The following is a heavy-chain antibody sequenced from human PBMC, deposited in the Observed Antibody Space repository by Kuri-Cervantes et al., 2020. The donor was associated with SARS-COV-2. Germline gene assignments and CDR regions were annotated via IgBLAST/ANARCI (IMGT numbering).Heavy chain of an antibody. Sequence: GGSLRLSCVASGFNFSSYEMNWVRQAPGRGLEWVSYISSSGSTIYYADSVKGRFTISRDNAKNSLYLQMSSLRVGDTAVYYCTRMSSGGSPGYWGQGTLVTVSS. D-gene: IGHD2-15*01. CDR3: TRMSSGGSPGY. CDR2: ISSSGSTI. V-gene: IGHV3-48*03. CDR1: GFNFSSYE. J-gene: IGHJ4*02.